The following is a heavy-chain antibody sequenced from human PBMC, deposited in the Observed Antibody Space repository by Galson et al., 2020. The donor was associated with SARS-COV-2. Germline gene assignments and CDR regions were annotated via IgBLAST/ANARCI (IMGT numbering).Heavy chain of an antibody. D-gene: IGHD6-19*01. Sequence: ASVTVSCKASGYTFTSYGISWVRQAPGQGLEWMGWISAYNGNTNYAQKLQGRVTMTTDTSTGTAYMGLRSLRSDDTAVYYCAGVLCGWCCGMDVWGQGTTVTVAS. V-gene: IGHV1-18*04. CDR3: AGVLCGWCCGMDV. CDR2: ISAYNGNT. J-gene: IGHJ6*02. CDR1: GYTFTSYG.